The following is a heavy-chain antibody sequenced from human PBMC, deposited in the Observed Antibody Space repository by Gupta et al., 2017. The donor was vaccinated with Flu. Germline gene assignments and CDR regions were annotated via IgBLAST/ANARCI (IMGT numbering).Heavy chain of an antibody. Sequence: YYMSWIRQAPGKGLEWVSYMSSRGDSIYYTDSVKGRFTISRDNAKNSLYLQMNSLRAEDMAVYYCARVRINRGSTSRASGMDVWGPGTTVTVSS. J-gene: IGHJ6*02. CDR3: ARVRINRGSTSRASGMDV. CDR2: MSSRGDSI. V-gene: IGHV3-11*01. D-gene: IGHD7-27*01. CDR1: YY.